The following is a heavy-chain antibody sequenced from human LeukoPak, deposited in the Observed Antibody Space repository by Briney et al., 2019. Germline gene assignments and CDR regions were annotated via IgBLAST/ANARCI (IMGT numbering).Heavy chain of an antibody. CDR2: ISAYNGNT. CDR3: ARAGAYCGGDCYSADY. CDR1: GYTFTSYG. Sequence: ASVKVSCKASGYTFTSYGISWVRQAPGQGLEWMGWISAYNGNTNYAQKLQGRVTMTTDTSTSTAYMELRSLRSDDTAMYYCARAGAYCGGDCYSADYWGQGTLVTVSS. V-gene: IGHV1-18*01. J-gene: IGHJ4*02. D-gene: IGHD2-21*02.